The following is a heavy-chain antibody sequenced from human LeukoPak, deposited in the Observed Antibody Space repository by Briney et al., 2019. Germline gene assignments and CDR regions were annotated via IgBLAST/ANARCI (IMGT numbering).Heavy chain of an antibody. V-gene: IGHV3-23*01. CDR1: GFTFSTYA. D-gene: IGHD2-2*01. J-gene: IGHJ4*02. CDR2: INGDGGST. Sequence: PTGGSLRLSCAASGFTFSTYAMRWVRQAPGQGLEWVSSINGDGGSTYYAESVKGRFAVSRDNSKNTLYLQMDSLRAEDTAVYYCAKRPDCSTTNCFRFEYWGQGTLVTVSS. CDR3: AKRPDCSTTNCFRFEY.